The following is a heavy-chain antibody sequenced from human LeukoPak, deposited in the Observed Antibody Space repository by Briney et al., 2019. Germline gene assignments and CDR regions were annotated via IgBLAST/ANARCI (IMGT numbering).Heavy chain of an antibody. CDR2: IYRDGGRT. V-gene: IGHV3-74*01. J-gene: IGHJ4*02. CDR3: ARDRGYSYGYVLLDY. CDR1: GFTLSSEW. Sequence: GGSLRLSCAGSGFTLSSEWMHWVRQGPGKGLVWISRIYRDGGRTNYADSVKGRFTISRDNSKNTLYLQMNSLRAEDTAVYYCARDRGYSYGYVLLDYWGQGTLVTVSS. D-gene: IGHD5-18*01.